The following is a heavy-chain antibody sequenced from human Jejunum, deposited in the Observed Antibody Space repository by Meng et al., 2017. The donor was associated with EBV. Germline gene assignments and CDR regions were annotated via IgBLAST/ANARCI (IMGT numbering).Heavy chain of an antibody. CDR3: ARVRPGGGWFDP. CDR2: INTNTGYP. V-gene: IGHV7-4-1*02. J-gene: IGHJ5*02. Sequence: QVKWWQCGVEVKTPGTLVKVYCMAAGYTSTSYGINWVRQAPGQVLEWMGWINTNTGYPTYAQDFTGRFVFSLDTSVSTAYLQITSLSTEDDAVYYCARVRPGGGWFDPWGQGTLVTVSS. D-gene: IGHD2-8*02. CDR1: GYTSTSYG.